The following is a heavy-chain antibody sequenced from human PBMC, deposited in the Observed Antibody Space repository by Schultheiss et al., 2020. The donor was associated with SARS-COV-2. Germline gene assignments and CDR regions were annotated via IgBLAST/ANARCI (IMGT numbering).Heavy chain of an antibody. CDR2: IYTSGST. Sequence: SETLSLTCTVSGGSISSYYWSWIRQPPGKGLEWIGSIYTSGSTNYNPSLKSRVTMSVDTSKNQFSLKLSSVTAADTAVYYCAREWTAAPFDYWGQGTLVTVSS. CDR3: AREWTAAPFDY. D-gene: IGHD2-2*01. CDR1: GGSISSYY. J-gene: IGHJ4*02. V-gene: IGHV4-4*07.